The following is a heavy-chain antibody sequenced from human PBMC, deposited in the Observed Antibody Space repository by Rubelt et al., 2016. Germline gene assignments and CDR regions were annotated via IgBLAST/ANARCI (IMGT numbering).Heavy chain of an antibody. CDR1: GYTFTSYG. J-gene: IGHJ4*02. D-gene: IGHD3-22*01. Sequence: QVQLVQSGAEVKKPGASVKVSCKASGYTFTSYGISWVRQAPGQGLEWMGWISAYNGNTKYSQKFQGRVTITRDTSASTAYMELSSLRSEDTAVYYCARYYYDSSGYVYFDYWGQGTLVTVSS. V-gene: IGHV1-18*01. CDR3: ARYYYDSSGYVYFDY. CDR2: ISAYNGNT.